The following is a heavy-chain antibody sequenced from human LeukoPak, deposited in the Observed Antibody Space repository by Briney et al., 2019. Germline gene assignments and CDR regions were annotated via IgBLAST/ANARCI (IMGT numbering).Heavy chain of an antibody. D-gene: IGHD2-15*01. CDR2: INTNTGNP. V-gene: IGHV7-4-1*01. CDR3: ARARGCSGGNCYSEY. Sequence: ASVKVSCKASGYTFTTYAMNWVRRAPGQGLEWMGWINTNTGNPTYAQGFTGRFVFSLDTSVSTADLQIYSLQSEDTAVYYCARARGCSGGNCYSEYWGQGTLVTVAS. CDR1: GYTFTTYA. J-gene: IGHJ4*02.